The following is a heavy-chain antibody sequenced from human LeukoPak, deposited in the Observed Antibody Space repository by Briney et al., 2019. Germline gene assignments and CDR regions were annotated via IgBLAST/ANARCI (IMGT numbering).Heavy chain of an antibody. Sequence: PGGSLRLSCAASGFTFSSYSMNWVRRAPGKGLQWVASIKEGGSEKYYLDSVKGRFTISRDNAKNSLYLQMNSLRAEDTAVYYCAELGITMIGGVWGKGTTVTISS. D-gene: IGHD3-10*02. V-gene: IGHV3-7*01. CDR3: AELGITMIGGV. J-gene: IGHJ6*04. CDR2: IKEGGSEK. CDR1: GFTFSSYS.